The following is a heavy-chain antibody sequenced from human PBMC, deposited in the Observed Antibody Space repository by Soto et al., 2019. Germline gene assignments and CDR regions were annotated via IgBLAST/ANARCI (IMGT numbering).Heavy chain of an antibody. CDR3: TRDRGPKNYYFDY. J-gene: IGHJ4*02. D-gene: IGHD6-25*01. Sequence: GALRLSCVTSGFTFSSFGFHWVRQAPGGGLEWVALIWYDGSKTYYADFVKGRFTISRDDSKNTLFLEMNSLRAEDTAEYYYTRDRGPKNYYFDYGGLGTVFTVS. CDR1: GFTFSSFG. CDR2: IWYDGSKT. V-gene: IGHV3-33*01.